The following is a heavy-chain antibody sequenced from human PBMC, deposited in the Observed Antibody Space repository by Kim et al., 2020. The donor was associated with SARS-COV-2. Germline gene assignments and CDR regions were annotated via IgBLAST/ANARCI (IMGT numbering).Heavy chain of an antibody. J-gene: IGHJ4*02. CDR3: AKVREWVRLRVFDH. CDR2: ISGSDGT. CDR1: GFTFSSYD. Sequence: GGSLRLSCAASGFTFSSYDGSWVRQAPGKGLEWVSTISGSDGTYYADSVKGRVTISRDNSKNKLYLQMNSLRAEDTAVYYCAKVREWVRLRVFDHWGQGTLVTVSS. V-gene: IGHV3-23*01. D-gene: IGHD3-10*01.